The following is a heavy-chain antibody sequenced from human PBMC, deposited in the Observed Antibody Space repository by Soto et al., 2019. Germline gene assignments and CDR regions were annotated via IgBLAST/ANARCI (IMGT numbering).Heavy chain of an antibody. CDR1: GLTFSSYE. Sequence: GSVMLSCAASGLTFSSYEMNWVRQAPGKGLEWVSYISSSGSTIYYADSVKGRFTISRDNAKNSLYLQMNSLRAEDTAVYYCAREWPDVLGYCSGGRCYGWVYWGQGTLVTVYS. CDR3: AREWPDVLGYCSGGRCYGWVY. V-gene: IGHV3-48*03. J-gene: IGHJ4*02. CDR2: ISSSGSTI. D-gene: IGHD2-15*01.